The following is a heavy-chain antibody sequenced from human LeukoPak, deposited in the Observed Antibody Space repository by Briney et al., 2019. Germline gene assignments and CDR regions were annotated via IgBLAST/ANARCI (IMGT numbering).Heavy chain of an antibody. CDR1: GDSISSYY. J-gene: IGHJ3*02. D-gene: IGHD1-26*01. Sequence: PSETLSPTCTVSGDSISSYYWSWIRQPPGKGLEWIGYIYYTGSTKYNPSLKRRVSISVDTSKNQFSLKLNSVTAADTAMYYCASSNTGSYNDAFDIWGQGTMVTVSS. CDR3: ASSNTGSYNDAFDI. CDR2: IYYTGST. V-gene: IGHV4-59*01.